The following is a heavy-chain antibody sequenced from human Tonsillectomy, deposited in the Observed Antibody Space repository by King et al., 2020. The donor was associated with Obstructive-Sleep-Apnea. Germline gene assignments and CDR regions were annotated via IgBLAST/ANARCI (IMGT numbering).Heavy chain of an antibody. Sequence: QLVQSGGGLVQPGGSLRLSCAASGFTVSSNYMSWVRQAPGKGLVWVSVIYSGGSTYYADSVKGRFTISSDNSKNTLYLQMNSLRAEDTAVYYCARDLAPPYSSGWYYFDYWGQGTLVTVSS. J-gene: IGHJ4*02. CDR2: IYSGGST. V-gene: IGHV3-66*01. D-gene: IGHD6-19*01. CDR1: GFTVSSNY. CDR3: ARDLAPPYSSGWYYFDY.